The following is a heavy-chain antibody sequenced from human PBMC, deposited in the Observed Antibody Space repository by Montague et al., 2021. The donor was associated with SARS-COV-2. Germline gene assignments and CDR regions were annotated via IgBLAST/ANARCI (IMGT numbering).Heavy chain of an antibody. D-gene: IGHD4-23*01. CDR3: ARGGGNILTNYYYYYLDV. CDR2: INRRGNT. CDR1: GGSFSGWY. J-gene: IGHJ6*03. Sequence: SETLSLTCAVYGGSFSGWYWSWVRQPPGKGLEWIGEINRRGNTIYNPSLKSRVTISEDTSKSHFSLKLSSVTAADTAVYYCARGGGNILTNYYYYYLDVWGTGTTVTVSS. V-gene: IGHV4-34*01.